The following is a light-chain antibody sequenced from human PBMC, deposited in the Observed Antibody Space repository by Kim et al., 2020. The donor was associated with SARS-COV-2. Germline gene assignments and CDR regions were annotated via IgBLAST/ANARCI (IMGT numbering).Light chain of an antibody. V-gene: IGKV1-33*01. CDR1: QDISDH. CDR2: DAS. J-gene: IGKJ2*01. CDR3: QQYDSLPPYI. Sequence: VTSTWQASQDISDHLNWDQWQPGKPPKVLNYDASNLEISVPSRCSRSGCGTDFSFTISSLQPEDIATYFWQQYDSLPPYIFGQGTKLEI.